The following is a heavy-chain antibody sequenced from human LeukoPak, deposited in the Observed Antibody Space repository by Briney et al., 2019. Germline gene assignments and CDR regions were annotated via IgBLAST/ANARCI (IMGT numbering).Heavy chain of an antibody. CDR3: AREVMATILSNYWYFDL. CDR2: IYYSGST. Sequence: SETLSLTCTVSGGSISSGGYYWSWIRQHPGKGLAWIGYIYYSGSTYYNPSLKSRVTISVDTSKNQFSLKLSSVTAADTAVYYCAREVMATILSNYWYFDLWGRGTLVTVSS. V-gene: IGHV4-31*03. J-gene: IGHJ2*01. D-gene: IGHD5-24*01. CDR1: GGSISSGGYY.